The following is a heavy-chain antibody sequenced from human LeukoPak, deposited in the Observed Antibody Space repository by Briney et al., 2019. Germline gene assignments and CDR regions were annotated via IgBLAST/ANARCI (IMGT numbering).Heavy chain of an antibody. CDR3: VRGWWGTDYGWTNWFDP. D-gene: IGHD4-17*01. J-gene: IGHJ5*02. CDR2: ISAYNGDT. Sequence: ASVKVSCKASGYRFSNYGITWVRQAPGQGLECMGWISAYNGDTNYAQNFQSRVTMTRDTSTSTVYMELSSLRSEDTAVYYCVRGWWGTDYGWTNWFDPWGQGTLVTVSS. V-gene: IGHV1-18*01. CDR1: GYRFSNYG.